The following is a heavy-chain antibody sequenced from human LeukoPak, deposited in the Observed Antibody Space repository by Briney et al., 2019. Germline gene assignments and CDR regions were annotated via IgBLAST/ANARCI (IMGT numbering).Heavy chain of an antibody. Sequence: PSETLSLTCTVSGGSISSYYWSWIRQPPGKGLEWIGYIYYSGSTNYNPSLKSRVTISVDTSKNQFSLKLSSVTAADTAVHYCARHGYDSSGYYPYYFDYWGQGTLVTVSS. CDR1: GGSISSYY. CDR2: IYYSGST. CDR3: ARHGYDSSGYYPYYFDY. V-gene: IGHV4-59*08. J-gene: IGHJ4*02. D-gene: IGHD3-22*01.